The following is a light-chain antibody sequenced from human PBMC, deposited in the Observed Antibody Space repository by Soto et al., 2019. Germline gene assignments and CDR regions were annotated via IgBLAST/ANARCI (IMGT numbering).Light chain of an antibody. J-gene: IGKJ1*01. Sequence: DIQMTQSPSTLSASVGERVTITCRASQSVSNWLGWYQQKPGKAPKLLIYKASTLKSGVPSRFSGSGSGTEFTLTISSLQPDDFATYYCQHYNSYSEAFGQGTKVDIK. V-gene: IGKV1-5*03. CDR2: KAS. CDR3: QHYNSYSEA. CDR1: QSVSNW.